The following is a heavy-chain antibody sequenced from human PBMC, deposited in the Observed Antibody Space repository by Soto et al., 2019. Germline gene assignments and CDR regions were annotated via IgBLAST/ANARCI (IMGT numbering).Heavy chain of an antibody. V-gene: IGHV1-18*01. CDR2: ISAYNGNT. D-gene: IGHD3-10*01. J-gene: IGHJ6*02. CDR3: ARGDYGSGSPNSGMDV. Sequence: ASVKVSCKASGYTFTSYGISWVRQAPGQGLEWMGWISAYNGNTNYAQKLQGRVTMTTDTSTSTAYMELRSLRSDDTAVYYCARGDYGSGSPNSGMDVWGQGTTVTVSS. CDR1: GYTFTSYG.